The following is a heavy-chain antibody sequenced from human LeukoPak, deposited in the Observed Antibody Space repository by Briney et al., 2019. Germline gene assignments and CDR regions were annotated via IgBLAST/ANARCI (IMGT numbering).Heavy chain of an antibody. Sequence: GGSLRLSCAASGFTFSSYAMSWVRQAPGKGLEWVSAISGSGGSTYYADSVKGRFTISRDNPKNTLYLQMNSLRAEDTAVYYCAKPYYYDSSGYPKEYFQHWGQGTLVTVSS. CDR2: ISGSGGST. J-gene: IGHJ1*01. CDR1: GFTFSSYA. V-gene: IGHV3-23*01. D-gene: IGHD3-22*01. CDR3: AKPYYYDSSGYPKEYFQH.